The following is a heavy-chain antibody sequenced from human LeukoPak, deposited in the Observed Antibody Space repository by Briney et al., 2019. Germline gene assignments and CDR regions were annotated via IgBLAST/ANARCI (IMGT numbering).Heavy chain of an antibody. CDR1: GGYISSYY. V-gene: IGHV4-59*01. J-gene: IGHJ6*03. D-gene: IGHD2-2*01. CDR3: ARLVPAAPRRPRVSYYYYMDV. Sequence: NPSETLSLTCSVSGGYISSYYWSWIRQPPGKGLEWIGHIDYSGSTNNNPSLKSRVTISVDTSKNQFSLKLSSVTAADTAVYYCARLVPAAPRRPRVSYYYYMDVWGKGTTVTVSS. CDR2: IDYSGST.